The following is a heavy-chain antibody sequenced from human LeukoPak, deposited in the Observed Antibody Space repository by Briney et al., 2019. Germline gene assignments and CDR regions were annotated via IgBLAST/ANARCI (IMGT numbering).Heavy chain of an antibody. CDR2: MNPNSGNT. J-gene: IGHJ4*02. Sequence: GASVKVSCKASGYTFTSYDINWVRQATGQGLEWMGWMNPNSGNTGYAQKFQGRVTMTRNTSISTAYMELSSLRSEDTAVYYCARDAYDYVWGNYRHLPDYWGQGTLVTVSS. CDR3: ARDAYDYVWGNYRHLPDY. D-gene: IGHD3-16*02. V-gene: IGHV1-8*01. CDR1: GYTFTSYD.